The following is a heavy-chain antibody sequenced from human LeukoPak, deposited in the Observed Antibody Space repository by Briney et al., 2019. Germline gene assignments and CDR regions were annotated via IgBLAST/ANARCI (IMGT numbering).Heavy chain of an antibody. D-gene: IGHD2-2*02. J-gene: IGHJ5*02. V-gene: IGHV4-38-2*02. CDR2: VNHSGST. CDR3: ARGGIPGAIYNCFDP. CDR1: GYSISSVYF. Sequence: SETLSLTCTVSGYSISSVYFWGWIRQSPDKGLEWIGSVNHSGSTYYNPSLKSRVIISVDTSKDQFSLRLTSVTAADTAVYYCARGGIPGAIYNCFDPWGQGTLVTVSS.